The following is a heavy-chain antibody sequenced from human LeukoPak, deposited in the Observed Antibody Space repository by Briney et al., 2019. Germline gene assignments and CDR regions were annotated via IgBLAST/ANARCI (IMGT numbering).Heavy chain of an antibody. J-gene: IGHJ6*02. Sequence: SVKVSCMASGGSFRSYAISWVRQAPGQGLEWMGEIITMFGTTNYAQKFQGRVTVTADESTRTAYMELSSLRSEDTAVCYCARGVVVVAALVQYYYYGMDVWGQGTTVTVSS. CDR1: GGSFRSYA. D-gene: IGHD2-15*01. CDR2: IITMFGTT. CDR3: ARGVVVVAALVQYYYYGMDV. V-gene: IGHV1-69*13.